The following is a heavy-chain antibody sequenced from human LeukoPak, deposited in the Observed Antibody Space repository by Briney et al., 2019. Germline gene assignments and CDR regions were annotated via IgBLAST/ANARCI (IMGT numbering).Heavy chain of an antibody. V-gene: IGHV3-23*01. J-gene: IGHJ4*02. Sequence: GGSLRLSCAASGFTFSSDAMSWVRQAPGKGLEWVSAISGSGSSTYYADSVKGRFTISRENAKNSLYLQMNSLRAGDTAVYYCARGTSYYDSSGYYLFDYWGQGTLVTVSS. CDR1: GFTFSSDA. CDR3: ARGTSYYDSSGYYLFDY. D-gene: IGHD3-22*01. CDR2: ISGSGSST.